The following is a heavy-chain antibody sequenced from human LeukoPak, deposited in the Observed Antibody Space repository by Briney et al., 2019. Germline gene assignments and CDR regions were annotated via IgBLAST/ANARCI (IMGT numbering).Heavy chain of an antibody. CDR1: GSTFDDYA. CDR2: ISWNSGSI. D-gene: IGHD6-13*01. V-gene: IGHV3-9*01. J-gene: IGHJ6*02. Sequence: PGRSLRLSCAASGSTFDDYAMHWVRQAPGKGLEWVSGISWNSGSIGYADSVKGRFTISRDNAKNSLYLQMNSLRAEDTALYYCAKDYSWFYGEEYYGMDVWGQGTTVTVSS. CDR3: AKDYSWFYGEEYYGMDV.